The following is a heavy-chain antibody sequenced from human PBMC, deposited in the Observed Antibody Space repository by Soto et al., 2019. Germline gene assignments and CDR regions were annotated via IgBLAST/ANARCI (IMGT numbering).Heavy chain of an antibody. J-gene: IGHJ4*02. CDR2: INSDGSST. Sequence: EVQLVESGGGLVQPGGSLRLSCAASGFTFSSYWMYWVRQAPGKGLVWVSRINSDGSSTSYADSVKGRFTISRDNAKNTLYLQMNSLRAEDTAVNYCVSTSLVVAAATGEDYWGQGTLVTVSS. CDR3: VSTSLVVAAATGEDY. D-gene: IGHD2-15*01. V-gene: IGHV3-74*01. CDR1: GFTFSSYW.